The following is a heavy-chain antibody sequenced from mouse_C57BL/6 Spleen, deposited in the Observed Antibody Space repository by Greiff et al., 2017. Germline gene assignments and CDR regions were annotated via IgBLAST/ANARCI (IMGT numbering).Heavy chain of an antibody. D-gene: IGHD2-2*01. V-gene: IGHV1-54*01. CDR3: ARGLYGFFDY. CDR1: GYAFTNYL. CDR2: INPGSGGT. Sequence: QVQLQQSGAELVRPGTSVKVSCKASGYAFTNYLIEWVKQRPGQGLEWIGVINPGSGGTNYNEKFKGKATLTADKSSSTAYMQLSSLTSEDSAVXFCARGLYGFFDYWGQGTTLTVSS. J-gene: IGHJ2*01.